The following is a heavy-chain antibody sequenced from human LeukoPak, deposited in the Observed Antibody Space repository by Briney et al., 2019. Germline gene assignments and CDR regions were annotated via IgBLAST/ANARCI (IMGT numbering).Heavy chain of an antibody. Sequence: PSETLSLTCTVSGGSISSSSYYWGWIRQPPGKGLEWIGSIYYSGSTYYNPSLKSRVTISVDTSKNQFSLKLSFVTAADTAVYYCASLFDWLPYLDYWGQGTLVTVSS. CDR1: GGSISSSSYY. V-gene: IGHV4-39*01. CDR3: ASLFDWLPYLDY. D-gene: IGHD3-9*01. CDR2: IYYSGST. J-gene: IGHJ4*02.